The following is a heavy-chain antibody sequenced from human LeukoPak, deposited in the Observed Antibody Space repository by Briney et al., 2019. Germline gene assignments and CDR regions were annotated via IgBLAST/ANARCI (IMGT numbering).Heavy chain of an antibody. CDR3: AKYGGYTGSGYFDY. J-gene: IGHJ4*02. Sequence: PGRCFRLSCAASRFTFSSYAMRWLPQAPRKGLERVSAISGGGSNTYYAHSVKGRFTISRDNSENTLYLQMNSLRAEDTALYYCAKYGGYTGSGYFDYWGQGTLVTVSS. D-gene: IGHD2-2*02. V-gene: IGHV3-23*01. CDR1: RFTFSSYA. CDR2: ISGGGSNT.